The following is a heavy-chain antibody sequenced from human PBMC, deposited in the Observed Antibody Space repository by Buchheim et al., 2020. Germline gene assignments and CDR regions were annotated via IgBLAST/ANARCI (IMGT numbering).Heavy chain of an antibody. D-gene: IGHD6-13*01. CDR2: ISSSSSTI. Sequence: EVQLVESGGGLVQPGGSLRLSCAASGFTFSSYSMNWVRQAPGKGLAWVSYISSSSSTIYYADSVKGRFTISSDTAKNSLYLQMNSLRAEDTAVYYCARDFSRSSWYYFDYWGQGTL. CDR3: ARDFSRSSWYYFDY. CDR1: GFTFSSYS. J-gene: IGHJ4*02. V-gene: IGHV3-48*01.